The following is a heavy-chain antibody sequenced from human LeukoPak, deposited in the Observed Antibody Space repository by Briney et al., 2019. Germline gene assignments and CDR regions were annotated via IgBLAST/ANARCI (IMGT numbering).Heavy chain of an antibody. CDR1: GGSISSYY. J-gene: IGHJ4*02. D-gene: IGHD3-9*01. Sequence: SQTLSLTCTVSGGSISSYYWSWIRQPQEKVMGWNGYIYYSGSTNYNHSLKSRVTISVDTSKNQFSLKLSSVTAADTAVYYCARSGQLRYFDWHYFDYWGQGTLVTVSS. V-gene: IGHV4-59*08. CDR2: IYYSGST. CDR3: ARSGQLRYFDWHYFDY.